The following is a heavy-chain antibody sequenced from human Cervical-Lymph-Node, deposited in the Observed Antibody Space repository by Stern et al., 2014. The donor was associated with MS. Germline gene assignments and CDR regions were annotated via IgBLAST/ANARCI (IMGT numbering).Heavy chain of an antibody. CDR3: VRDIDY. V-gene: IGHV3-7*03. CDR1: GFTFSTYW. J-gene: IGHJ4*02. Sequence: EVQLVESGGGLVHPGGSLRLSCAASGFTFSTYWITWVRQAPGKGLEWVANINQDGSDKFYVDSVKGRFSISRDNGKNSLYLQMSSLSAEDTAVDYCVRDIDYWGQGTLVTVSS. CDR2: INQDGSDK.